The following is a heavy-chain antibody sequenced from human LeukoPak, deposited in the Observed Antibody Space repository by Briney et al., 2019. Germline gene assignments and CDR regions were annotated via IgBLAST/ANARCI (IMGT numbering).Heavy chain of an antibody. J-gene: IGHJ4*02. V-gene: IGHV3-30*04. CDR3: ARDGYYGSGSYYNVPTLYFDY. CDR1: GFTFSSYA. Sequence: GGSLRLSCAASGFTFSSYAMHWVRQAAGKGLEWVAVISYDGSNKYYADSVKGRFTISRDNSKNTLYLQMNSLRAEDTAVYYCARDGYYGSGSYYNVPTLYFDYWGQGTLVTVSS. D-gene: IGHD3-10*01. CDR2: ISYDGSNK.